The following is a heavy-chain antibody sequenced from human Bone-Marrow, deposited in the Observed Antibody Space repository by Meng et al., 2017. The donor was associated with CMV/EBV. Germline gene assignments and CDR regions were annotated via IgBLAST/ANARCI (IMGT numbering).Heavy chain of an antibody. CDR2: IYYSGST. CDR3: ARHYSSGWFYFDY. J-gene: IGHJ4*02. CDR1: GGSISSSSYY. D-gene: IGHD6-19*01. V-gene: IGHV4-39*01. Sequence: SETLSLTCTVSGGSISSSSYYWGWIRQPPGKGLEWIGSIYYSGSTYYNPSLKSRVTISVDTSKNQFSLKLRSVTAADTAVYYCARHYSSGWFYFDYWGQGTLVTVSS.